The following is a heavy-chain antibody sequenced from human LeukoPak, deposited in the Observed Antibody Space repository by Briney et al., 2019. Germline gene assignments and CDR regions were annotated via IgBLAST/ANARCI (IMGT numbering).Heavy chain of an antibody. D-gene: IGHD5-12*01. CDR2: IYHSGST. Sequence: SQTLSLTCAVSGGSISIGGYSWSWIRQPPGEGLEWIGYIYHSGSTYYNPSLKSRVTISVDRSKNQFSLKLSSVTAADTAVYYCARGRGYDFDAFDIWGQGTMVTVSS. J-gene: IGHJ3*02. CDR1: GGSISIGGYS. V-gene: IGHV4-30-2*01. CDR3: ARGRGYDFDAFDI.